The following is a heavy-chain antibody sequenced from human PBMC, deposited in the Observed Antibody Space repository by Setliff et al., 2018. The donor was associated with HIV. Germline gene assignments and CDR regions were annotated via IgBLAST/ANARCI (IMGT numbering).Heavy chain of an antibody. CDR1: GGSFSGYY. Sequence: SETLSLTCAVYGGSFSGYYWSWIRQPPGKELEWIGEINHSGSTNYNPSLKSRVTISVDTSKNQFSLKLNSVTAADTAVYYCASRIYYYDSSRILREEGFDPWGQGTLVTVSS. CDR3: ASRIYYYDSSRILREEGFDP. J-gene: IGHJ5*02. CDR2: INHSGST. V-gene: IGHV4-34*01. D-gene: IGHD3-22*01.